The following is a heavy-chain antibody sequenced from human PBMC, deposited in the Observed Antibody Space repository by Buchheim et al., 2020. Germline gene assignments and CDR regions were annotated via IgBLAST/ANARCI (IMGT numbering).Heavy chain of an antibody. V-gene: IGHV3-43D*03. J-gene: IGHJ6*02. CDR1: GFTFDDYA. Sequence: EVQLVESGGVVVQPGGSLRLSCAASGFTFDDYAMHWVRQAPGKGLEWVSLISWDGGCTYYADSVKGRFNFSRDNNKNPLSLQMNSLRAEDTALYYCAKAGSVDFWRESGMDVWGQGTT. CDR3: AKAGSVDFWRESGMDV. CDR2: ISWDGGCT. D-gene: IGHD3-3*01.